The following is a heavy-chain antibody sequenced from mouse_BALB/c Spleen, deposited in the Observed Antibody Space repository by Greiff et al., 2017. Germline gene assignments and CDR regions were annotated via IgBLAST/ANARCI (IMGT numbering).Heavy chain of an antibody. V-gene: IGHV5-17*02. CDR1: GFTFSSFG. D-gene: IGHD2-1*01. Sequence: EVNVVESGGGLVQPGGSRKLSCAASGFTFSSFGMHWVRQAPEKGLEWVAYISSGSSTIYYADTVKGRFTISRDNPKNTLFLQMTSLRSEDTAMYYCARSGSYGNYERVYYFDYWGQGTTLTVSS. CDR2: ISSGSSTI. CDR3: ARSGSYGNYERVYYFDY. J-gene: IGHJ2*01.